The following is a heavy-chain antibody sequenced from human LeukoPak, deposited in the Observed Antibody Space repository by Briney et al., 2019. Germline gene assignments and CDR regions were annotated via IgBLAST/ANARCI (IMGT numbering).Heavy chain of an antibody. CDR3: AKGFYYCSDGCPQYYYYMDV. CDR2: IRYDGSDK. J-gene: IGHJ6*03. CDR1: GFTFSRHG. V-gene: IGHV3-30*02. D-gene: IGHD2-15*01. Sequence: GGSLRLSCAASGFTFSRHGMHWVRQAPGKGLEWVAFIRYDGSDKYYADSVKGRFTISRDNSENTLYLQMNSPRPEDTAVYYCAKGFYYCSDGCPQYYYYMDVWGKGTTVIVSS.